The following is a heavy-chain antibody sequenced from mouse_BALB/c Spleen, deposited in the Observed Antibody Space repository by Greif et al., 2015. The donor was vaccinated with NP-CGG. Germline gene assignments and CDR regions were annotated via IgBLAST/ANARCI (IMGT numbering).Heavy chain of an antibody. D-gene: IGHD2-2*01. J-gene: IGHJ4*01. CDR2: INSNGGST. CDR1: GFTFSSYG. CDR3: ANGYHYYAMDY. Sequence: EVKLVESGGGLVQPGGSLKLSCAASGFTFSSYGMSWVRQTPDKRLELVATINSNGGSTYYPDSVKGRFTISRDNAKNTLYLQMSSLKSEDTAMYYCANGYHYYAMDYWGQGTSVTVSS. V-gene: IGHV5-6-3*01.